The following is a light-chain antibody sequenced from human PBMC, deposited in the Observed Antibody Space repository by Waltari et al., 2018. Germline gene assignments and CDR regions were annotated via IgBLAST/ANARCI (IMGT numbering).Light chain of an antibody. CDR1: QRVSSN. CDR2: GAS. Sequence: IVMTQSPATLSVSPGEGATLSCRVSQRVSSNLAWYQQKPVQAPRLLIYGASTRATGLPVRFSGSGSGTEFTLTISSLQSEDFAVYYCQQYNNWPPLFGQGTKVEIK. V-gene: IGKV3-15*01. J-gene: IGKJ1*01. CDR3: QQYNNWPPL.